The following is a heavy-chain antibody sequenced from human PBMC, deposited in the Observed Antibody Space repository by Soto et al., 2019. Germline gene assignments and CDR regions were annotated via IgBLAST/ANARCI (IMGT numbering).Heavy chain of an antibody. CDR2: VNDSGDTT. V-gene: IGHV3-23*01. CDR3: VRDPQSSGWSYYCYDP. D-gene: IGHD6-19*01. CDR1: GLTYSSYS. J-gene: IGHJ5*02. Sequence: GGSLRLSCAASGLTYSSYSMSWVGQSRGEGLEPVASVNDSGDTTYYAASVKGRLTISRAKSKNTLYLPMNTLRAQDTALYYCVRDPQSSGWSYYCYDPWRQETRVTASS.